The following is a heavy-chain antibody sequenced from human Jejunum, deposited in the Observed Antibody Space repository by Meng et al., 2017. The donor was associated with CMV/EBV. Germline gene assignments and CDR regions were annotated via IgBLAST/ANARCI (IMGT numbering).Heavy chain of an antibody. CDR1: GGSISSSSDY. Sequence: SGGSISSSSDYGGWIRQRPGKGLELIVSIYYSGSNYYNPSLKSRVTISVDTSKNQCSLKLSSVTAADTAVYYCARGRKHDRGSDVQHWGQGTLVTVSS. V-gene: IGHV4-39*07. CDR2: IYYSGSN. CDR3: ARGRKHDRGSDVQH. D-gene: IGHD3-10*01. J-gene: IGHJ1*01.